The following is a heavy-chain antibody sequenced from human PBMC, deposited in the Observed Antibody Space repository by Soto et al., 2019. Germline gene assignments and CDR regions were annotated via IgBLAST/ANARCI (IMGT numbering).Heavy chain of an antibody. CDR2: IYPGDSET. J-gene: IGHJ6*02. Sequence: SGESLKISCKGSGYNFASYWIGWVRQMPGKDLEWMGIIYPGDSETRYSPSFQGQVIFSADKSISTAYLQWSSLRASDTAMYYCARRWGADLSADYYYAMDVWGQGTTVTVSS. D-gene: IGHD1-26*01. CDR3: ARRWGADLSADYYYAMDV. V-gene: IGHV5-51*01. CDR1: GYNFASYW.